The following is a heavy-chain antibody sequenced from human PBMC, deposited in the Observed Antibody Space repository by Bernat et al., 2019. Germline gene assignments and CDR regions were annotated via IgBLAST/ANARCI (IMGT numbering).Heavy chain of an antibody. V-gene: IGHV3-30*01. J-gene: IGHJ4*02. D-gene: IGHD3-16*01. CDR3: ASSTNYDYIWGSYSPYHPFDY. Sequence: QVQLVESGGGVVQPGRSLRLSCAASGFTFSSYAMHWVRQAPGKGLEWVAVISYDGSNKYDADSVKGRFTISRDNSKNTLYLQMNSLRAEDTAVYYCASSTNYDYIWGSYSPYHPFDYWGQGTLVTVSS. CDR2: ISYDGSNK. CDR1: GFTFSSYA.